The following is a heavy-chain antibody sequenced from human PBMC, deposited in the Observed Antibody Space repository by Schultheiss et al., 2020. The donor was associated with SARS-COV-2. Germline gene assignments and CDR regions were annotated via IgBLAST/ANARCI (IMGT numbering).Heavy chain of an antibody. V-gene: IGHV4-31*03. CDR1: GGSVSSGSYY. D-gene: IGHD6-13*01. CDR3: ARPVFGEVAAAGTGAGMDV. J-gene: IGHJ6*02. CDR2: IYYSGST. Sequence: SETLSLTCTVSGGSVSSGSYYWSWIRQHPGKGLEWIGYIYYSGSTYYNPSLKSRVTISVDTSKNQFSLKLSSVTAADTAVYYCARPVFGEVAAAGTGAGMDVWGQGTTVTVSS.